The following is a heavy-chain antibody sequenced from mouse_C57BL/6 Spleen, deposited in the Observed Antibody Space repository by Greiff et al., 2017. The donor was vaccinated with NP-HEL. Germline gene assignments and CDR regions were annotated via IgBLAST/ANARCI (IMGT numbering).Heavy chain of an antibody. CDR2: FYPGSGSI. D-gene: IGHD1-1*01. V-gene: IGHV1-62-2*01. Sequence: VQLVESGAELVKPGASVKLSCKASGYTFTEYTIHWVKQRSGQGLAWIGWFYPGSGSIKYNEKFKDKATLTADKSSSTVYMELSRLTSEDSAVYFCARHEDKYYGSSPFAYWGQGTTLTVSS. CDR3: ARHEDKYYGSSPFAY. J-gene: IGHJ2*01. CDR1: GYTFTEYT.